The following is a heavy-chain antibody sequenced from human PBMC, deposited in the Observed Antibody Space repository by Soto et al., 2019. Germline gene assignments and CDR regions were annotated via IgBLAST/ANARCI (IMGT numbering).Heavy chain of an antibody. CDR1: GFTFTSSA. D-gene: IGHD3-22*01. J-gene: IGHJ6*02. Sequence: ASVKVSCKASGFTFTSSAVQWVRQARGQRLEWIGWIVVGSGNTNYAQKFQERVTITRDMSTSTAYMELSSLRSEDTAVYYCAAVGGYSLMVDYYYGMEVWGQGTTVTVSS. CDR3: AAVGGYSLMVDYYYGMEV. CDR2: IVVGSGNT. V-gene: IGHV1-58*01.